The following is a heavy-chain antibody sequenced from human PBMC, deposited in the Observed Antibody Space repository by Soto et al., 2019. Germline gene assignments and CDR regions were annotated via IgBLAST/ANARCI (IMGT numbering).Heavy chain of an antibody. CDR2: IIGIGDTA. CDR1: GFSFRDYG. J-gene: IGHJ4*02. D-gene: IGHD4-17*01. V-gene: IGHV3-23*01. Sequence: EVQLLEAGGGLVQPGGSLRLSCAASGFSFRDYGMSWVRQAPGKGLEWLSAIIGIGDTAYYADSVMCRFTISRDNSKNTLYLQLNDLGAEDTAIYYCAKDYDYGDSLPFDYWGQGTLVTVSS. CDR3: AKDYDYGDSLPFDY.